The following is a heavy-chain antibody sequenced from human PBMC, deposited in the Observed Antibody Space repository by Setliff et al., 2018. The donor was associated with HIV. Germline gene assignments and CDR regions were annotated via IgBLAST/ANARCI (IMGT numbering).Heavy chain of an antibody. CDR1: GGSINSGTFY. Sequence: SETLSLTCSVSGGSINSGTFYWGWIRQPPGKGLEWIGHIFIGGRTDYRPSLKSRLTVSLDTSKNQLSLKLTSVTAADTAVYYCARGRRGSGSYPSYYYYYMDVWGKGTTVTVSS. CDR3: ARGRRGSGSYPSYYYYYMDV. J-gene: IGHJ6*03. D-gene: IGHD3-10*01. CDR2: IFIGGRT. V-gene: IGHV4-61*09.